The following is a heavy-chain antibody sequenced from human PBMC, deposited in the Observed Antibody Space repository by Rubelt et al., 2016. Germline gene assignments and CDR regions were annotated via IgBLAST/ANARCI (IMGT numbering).Heavy chain of an antibody. V-gene: IGHV3-21*01. CDR2: IVYSGDYQ. Sequence: SGFTFINTWMTWVRQAPGKGLEWVSTIVYSGDYQYYADSVRGRFTISRDNAKNSLYLQMNSLRAEDTAVYYCARDSDYWGQGTLVTVSS. CDR3: ARDSDY. J-gene: IGHJ4*02. CDR1: GFTFINTW.